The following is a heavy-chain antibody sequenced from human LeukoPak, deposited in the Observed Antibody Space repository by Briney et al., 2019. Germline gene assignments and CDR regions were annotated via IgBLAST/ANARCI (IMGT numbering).Heavy chain of an antibody. CDR2: IYYSGIT. CDR3: AREGIVRTYDQ. Sequence: PSETLSLTCTVSGDSISSYYWYWFRQPPGKELEWIACIYYSGITHYNPSLKSRVTISLDTSKNQFSLRLSSVTAADTAVYYCAREGIVRTYDQWGQGTLVPVSS. J-gene: IGHJ4*02. V-gene: IGHV4-59*12. D-gene: IGHD2/OR15-2a*01. CDR1: GDSISSYY.